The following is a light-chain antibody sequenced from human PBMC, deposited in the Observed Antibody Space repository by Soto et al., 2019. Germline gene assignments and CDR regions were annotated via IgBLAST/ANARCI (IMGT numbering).Light chain of an antibody. CDR3: QQYGSSGT. V-gene: IGKV3-11*01. Sequence: EIVLKKSPATLSLSQGERATLSCRASQSVSSYLAWYQQKPGQAPRLLIYDESNRATGIPARFSGSGSGADFTLTISSLQSEDFAVYYRQQYGSSGTFGQVTKVDI. CDR2: DES. CDR1: QSVSSY. J-gene: IGKJ1*01.